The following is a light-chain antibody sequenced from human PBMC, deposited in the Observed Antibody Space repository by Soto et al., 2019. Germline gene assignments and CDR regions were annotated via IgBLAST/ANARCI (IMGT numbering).Light chain of an antibody. CDR2: GAS. J-gene: IGKJ2*01. CDR1: QDIGTW. Sequence: DIQMTQSPVSVSASVGDRVTITCRASQDIGTWLAWYQQKPGKAPELLIYGASNLQRGVPSRFSGSGSGTDFVLTISSLQPEDIATYYCQQGNSFPSTFGQGTKLDIK. CDR3: QQGNSFPST. V-gene: IGKV1-12*02.